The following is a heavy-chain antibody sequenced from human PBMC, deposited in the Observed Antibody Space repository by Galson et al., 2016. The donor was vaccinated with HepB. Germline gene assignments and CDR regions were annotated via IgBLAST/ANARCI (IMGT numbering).Heavy chain of an antibody. Sequence: SLRLSCAASGFTFSGYGMHWVRQAPGKGLEWLAADSMDGRRKFYADSVKGRFTISRDNSNNMLFLQMNSLTADDAAIYYCVQGSTAPAVWGKGTTVTASS. CDR2: DSMDGRRK. J-gene: IGHJ6*04. V-gene: IGHV3-30*03. CDR3: VQGSTAPAV. D-gene: IGHD2-2*01. CDR1: GFTFSGYG.